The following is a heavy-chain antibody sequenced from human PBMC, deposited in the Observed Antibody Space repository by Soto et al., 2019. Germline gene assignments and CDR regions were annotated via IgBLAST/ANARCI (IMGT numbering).Heavy chain of an antibody. D-gene: IGHD3-3*01. CDR1: GFTFSKYT. Sequence: QVQLVESGGGVVQPGRSLRLSCAASGFTFSKYTMHWVRQAPGNWLEWVAAISDDGSNTYYADSVKGRFTISRDNSKNTLYLQMNRLSNEDTAVHYCAREVYYDFWSGFNTRPYYFDDWGQGPLVTVSS. CDR2: ISDDGSNT. J-gene: IGHJ4*02. CDR3: AREVYYDFWSGFNTRPYYFDD. V-gene: IGHV3-30-3*01.